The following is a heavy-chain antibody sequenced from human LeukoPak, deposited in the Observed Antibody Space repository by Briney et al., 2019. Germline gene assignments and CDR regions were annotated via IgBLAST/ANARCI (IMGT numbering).Heavy chain of an antibody. D-gene: IGHD3-10*01. CDR2: IYHSGST. V-gene: IGHV4-38-2*02. CDR3: ARDSGTTGEVKFDP. Sequence: SETLSLTCTVSGYSISSGSCWGWIRQPPGEGLDWIGSIYHSGSTFYNPSLKSRVTISVDTSKNQFSLKLSSVTAADTAVYYCARDSGTTGEVKFDPWGQGTLVTVSS. J-gene: IGHJ5*02. CDR1: GYSISSGSC.